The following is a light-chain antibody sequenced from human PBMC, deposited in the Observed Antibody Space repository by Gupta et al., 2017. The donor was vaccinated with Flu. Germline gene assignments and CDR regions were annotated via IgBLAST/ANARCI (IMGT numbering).Light chain of an antibody. V-gene: IGLV3-21*02. Sequence: SYVLTQPPSVSVAPGPTATITCGGNNIGTKSVHWYQQKAGQAPVLLVYDDSDRPSGIPERFSGSNSGNTATLTISRVEAGDEADYYCQVWDRSSDQVVFGGGTKLTVL. J-gene: IGLJ3*02. CDR1: NIGTKS. CDR3: QVWDRSSDQVV. CDR2: DDS.